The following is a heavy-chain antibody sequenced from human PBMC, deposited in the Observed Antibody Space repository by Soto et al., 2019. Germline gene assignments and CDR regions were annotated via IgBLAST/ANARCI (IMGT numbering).Heavy chain of an antibody. J-gene: IGHJ5*02. CDR2: IYYSGST. CDR3: ARATAAKNWFDP. D-gene: IGHD6-13*01. V-gene: IGHV4-31*03. Sequence: SETLSLTCTVSGGSISSGGYYWSWIRQHPGKGLEWIGYIYYSGSTYYNPSLKSRVTISVDTSKNQFSLKLSSVTAADTAVYYCARATAAKNWFDPWGQGTLVTVSS. CDR1: GGSISSGGYY.